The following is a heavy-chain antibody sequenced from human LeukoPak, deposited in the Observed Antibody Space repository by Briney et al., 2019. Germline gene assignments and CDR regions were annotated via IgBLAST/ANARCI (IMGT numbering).Heavy chain of an antibody. J-gene: IGHJ5*02. D-gene: IGHD6-13*01. Sequence: GASVKVSCKASGYTFTGYYMHWVRQAPGQGLEWMGWINPNSGGTNYAQKFQGRVTMTRDTSISTAYMELSRLRSDDTAVYYCARNGGDSSSWYSRNWFDPWGQGTLVTVSS. CDR3: ARNGGDSSSWYSRNWFDP. CDR2: INPNSGGT. CDR1: GYTFTGYY. V-gene: IGHV1-2*02.